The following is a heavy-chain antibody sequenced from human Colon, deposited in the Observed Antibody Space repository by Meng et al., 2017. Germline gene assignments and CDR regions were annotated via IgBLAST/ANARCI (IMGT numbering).Heavy chain of an antibody. J-gene: IGHJ4*02. CDR2: IYYSGST. Sequence: SETLSLTCTVSGGSMSSTTYYWGWIRQPPGKGLEWIGTIYYSGSTYYKPSLKSRVTISLDSSKNQFSLKLSSVTAADTAVYYCARGGVLWHSSNWGQGTLVTVSS. D-gene: IGHD2/OR15-2a*01. CDR3: ARGGVLWHSSN. CDR1: GGSMSSTTYY. V-gene: IGHV4-39*07.